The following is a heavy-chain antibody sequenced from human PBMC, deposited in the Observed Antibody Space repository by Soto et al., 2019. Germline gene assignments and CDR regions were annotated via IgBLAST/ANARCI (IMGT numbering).Heavy chain of an antibody. CDR3: AREGAYYDFWSGYLNWFDP. D-gene: IGHD3-3*01. CDR2: INPNSGGT. J-gene: IGHJ5*02. V-gene: IGHV1-2*04. Sequence: GASVKVSCKASGYTFTGYYMHWVRQAPGQGLEWVGWINPNSGGTNYAQKFQGWVTMTRDTSISTAYMELSRLRSDDTAVYYCAREGAYYDFWSGYLNWFDPWGQGTLVTVSS. CDR1: GYTFTGYY.